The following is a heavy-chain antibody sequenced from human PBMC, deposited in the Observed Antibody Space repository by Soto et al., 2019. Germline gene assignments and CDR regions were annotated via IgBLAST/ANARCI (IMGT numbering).Heavy chain of an antibody. Sequence: PSETLSLTCTVSGGSISIYYCNWIRQPAGKGLEWIGRIDTSGSTNYNPSLKSRVTMSVDTSKHEFSLKLSSVTAADTALYYCARGGQDFWSGAFDYWGRGALVTVSS. D-gene: IGHD3-3*01. V-gene: IGHV4-4*07. CDR3: ARGGQDFWSGAFDY. J-gene: IGHJ4*02. CDR2: IDTSGST. CDR1: GGSISIYY.